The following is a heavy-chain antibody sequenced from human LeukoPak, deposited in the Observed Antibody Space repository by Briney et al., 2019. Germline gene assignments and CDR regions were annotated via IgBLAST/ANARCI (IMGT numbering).Heavy chain of an antibody. CDR3: ARDMYYYGSGRPHWFDP. CDR1: GFTFSSYS. V-gene: IGHV3-21*01. Sequence: KTRGSLRLSCAASGFTFSSYSMNWVRQAPGKGLEWVSSISSSSSYIYYADSVKGRFTISRDNAKNSLYLQMNSLRAEDTAVYYCARDMYYYGSGRPHWFDPWGQGTLVTVSS. D-gene: IGHD3-10*01. CDR2: ISSSSSYI. J-gene: IGHJ5*02.